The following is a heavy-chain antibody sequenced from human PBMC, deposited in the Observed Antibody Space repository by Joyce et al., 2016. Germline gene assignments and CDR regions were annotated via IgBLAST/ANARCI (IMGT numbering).Heavy chain of an antibody. CDR3: APHCDGNACYFRFDP. Sequence: QVQLQQWGTGLLKPSETLSLTCAADDGSFSSRFWSWIRQAPGQGLEWIGQIDRRGPTTYNPAVRSRVTISLDRPQNHLSLRLTAVTAADTAIYYCAPHCDGNACYFRFDPWGQGTLVTVSS. J-gene: IGHJ5*02. CDR1: DGSFSSRF. CDR2: IDRRGPT. V-gene: IGHV4-34*01. D-gene: IGHD2-15*01.